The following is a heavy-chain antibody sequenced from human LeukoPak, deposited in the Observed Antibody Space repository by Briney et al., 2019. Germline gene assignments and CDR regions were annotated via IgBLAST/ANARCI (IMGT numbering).Heavy chain of an antibody. D-gene: IGHD5-18*01. J-gene: IGHJ4*02. CDR2: IIPILGIA. V-gene: IGHV1-69*10. CDR1: GGTFSSYA. CDR3: ARVGLGYSYGYRLDY. Sequence: SVKVSCKASGGTFSSYAISWVRQAPGQGLEWMGGIIPILGIANYAQKFQGRVTITADKSTSTAYMELSSLRSEDTAVYYCARVGLGYSYGYRLDYWGQGTLVTVSS.